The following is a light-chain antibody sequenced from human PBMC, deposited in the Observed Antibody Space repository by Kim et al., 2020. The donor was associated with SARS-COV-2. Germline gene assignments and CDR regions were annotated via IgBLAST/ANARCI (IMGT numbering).Light chain of an antibody. J-gene: IGLJ1*01. CDR1: SGDVGSYDL. Sequence: SIPISCTGTSGDVGSYDLVSWYQQHPGKAPKLMIYEATMRPSGISNRFSGSKSGNTASLTISGLQAEDEADYYCCSYAGSTTNYVFGTGTKVTVL. CDR3: CSYAGSTTNYV. V-gene: IGLV2-23*01. CDR2: EAT.